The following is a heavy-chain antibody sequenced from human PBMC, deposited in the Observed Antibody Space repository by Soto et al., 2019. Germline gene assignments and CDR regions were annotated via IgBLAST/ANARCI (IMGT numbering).Heavy chain of an antibody. CDR3: ARSRGGYFDY. V-gene: IGHV4-59*01. CDR1: GASISTYY. D-gene: IGHD3-22*01. J-gene: IGHJ4*02. Sequence: QVQLQESGPGLVKPSETLSLTCTVSGASISTYYWSWIRQPPGKGLEWIGYIYYSGSTNYNPSLKSRVTISVDTSKTQFSLKLSSVTAADTAVYYCARSRGGYFDYLGQGTLVTVSS. CDR2: IYYSGST.